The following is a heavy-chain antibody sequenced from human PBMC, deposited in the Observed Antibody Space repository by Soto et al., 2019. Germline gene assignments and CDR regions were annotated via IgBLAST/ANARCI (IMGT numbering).Heavy chain of an antibody. J-gene: IGHJ4*02. D-gene: IGHD3-10*01. Sequence: EVQLVESGGDLVQPGGSLRLSCAASGFTFVSYWMSWVRQAPGKGLEWVANIKQDGSEKYYMDSVKGRFTISRDNAKNSLYLQMNSLRAEDTAVYYCVRETIRGEFEFWGQGTLVTVSS. CDR3: VRETIRGEFEF. CDR1: GFTFVSYW. CDR2: IKQDGSEK. V-gene: IGHV3-7*01.